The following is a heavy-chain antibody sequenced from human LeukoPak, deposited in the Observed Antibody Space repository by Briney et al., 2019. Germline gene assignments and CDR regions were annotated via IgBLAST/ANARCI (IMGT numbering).Heavy chain of an antibody. CDR2: ISWNSGSI. CDR1: GFTFDDYT. CDR3: AKSFRSGSYSYYFDY. Sequence: PGGSLRLSRAASGFTFDDYTMHWVRQAPGKGLEWVSGISWNSGSIGYADSVKGRFTISRDNAKNSLYLQMNSLRAEDTALYYCAKSFRSGSYSYYFDYWGQGTLVTVSS. J-gene: IGHJ4*02. V-gene: IGHV3-9*01. D-gene: IGHD1-26*01.